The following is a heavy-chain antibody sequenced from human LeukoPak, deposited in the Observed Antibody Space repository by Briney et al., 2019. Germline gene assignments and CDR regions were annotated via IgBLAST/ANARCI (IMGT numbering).Heavy chain of an antibody. CDR3: AGGIASTGRYYFDY. V-gene: IGHV1-18*01. CDR1: GYTFTSYG. CDR2: ISAYNGNT. J-gene: IGHJ4*02. Sequence: ASVKVSCKASGYTFTSYGISWVRQAPGQGLEWMGWISAYNGNTNYAQKLQGRVTMTTDTSTSTAYMELRSLRSDDTAVFYCAGGIASTGRYYFDYWGQGTLVTVSS. D-gene: IGHD6-13*01.